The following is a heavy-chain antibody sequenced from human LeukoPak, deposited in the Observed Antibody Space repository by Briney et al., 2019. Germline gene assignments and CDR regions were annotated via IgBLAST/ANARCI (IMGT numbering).Heavy chain of an antibody. CDR1: GFTFSSFP. D-gene: IGHD5-18*01. V-gene: IGHV3-48*02. CDR2: ISSSSNTI. J-gene: IGHJ4*02. CDR3: ARVRYTYGYLFDY. Sequence: GGSLRLSCAASGFTFSSFPMSWVRQAPGKGLEWISYISSSSNTIYYADSSVKGRFTVSRDNAKNSLYLQMNSLTDEDTAVYYCARVRYTYGYLFDYWGQGTLVTVSS.